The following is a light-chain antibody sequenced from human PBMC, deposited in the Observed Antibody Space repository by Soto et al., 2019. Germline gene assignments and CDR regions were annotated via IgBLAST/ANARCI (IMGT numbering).Light chain of an antibody. CDR2: AAS. Sequence: DIQMTQSPSSVSASVGDRVTITCRASQGISSXXXXYXQXPGKAPKLLIYAASSLQSGVPSRFSGSGSGTDFTLTISSLQPEDFATYYCQQANSFPPTFGGGTKVEIK. V-gene: IGKV1-12*01. CDR3: QQANSFPPT. J-gene: IGKJ4*01. CDR1: QGISSX.